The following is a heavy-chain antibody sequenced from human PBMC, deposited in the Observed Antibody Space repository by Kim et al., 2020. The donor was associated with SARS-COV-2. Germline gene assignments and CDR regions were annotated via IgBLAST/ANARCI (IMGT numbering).Heavy chain of an antibody. CDR3: ASEGPRGDY. J-gene: IGHJ4*02. CDR2: ISSSSSYT. V-gene: IGHV3-11*06. Sequence: GGSLRLSCAASGFTFSDYYMSWIRQAPGKGLEWVSYISSSSSYTNYADSVKGRFTISRDNAKNSLYLQMNSLRAEDTAVYYCASEGPRGDYWGQGTLVTVSS. CDR1: GFTFSDYY.